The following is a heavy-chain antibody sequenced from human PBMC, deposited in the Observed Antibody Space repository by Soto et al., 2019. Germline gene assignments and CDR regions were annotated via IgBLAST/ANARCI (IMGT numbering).Heavy chain of an antibody. CDR1: GYTLTELS. Sequence: ASVKVYCKVSGYTLTELSMHWVLQATGKGLEWMGGFDPEDGETIYAQKFQGRVTMTEDTSTDTAYMELSSLRSEDTAVYYCATDPPLAVAAPRYYYYGMDVWGQGTTVTVSS. CDR2: FDPEDGET. V-gene: IGHV1-24*01. D-gene: IGHD6-19*01. CDR3: ATDPPLAVAAPRYYYYGMDV. J-gene: IGHJ6*02.